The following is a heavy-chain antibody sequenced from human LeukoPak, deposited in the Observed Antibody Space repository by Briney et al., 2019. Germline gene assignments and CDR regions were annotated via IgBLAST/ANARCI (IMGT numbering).Heavy chain of an antibody. CDR1: VGSIISGSYY. CDR3: ARGRIQLWLGLNWFDP. Sequence: SETLSHTRTVSVGSIISGSYYASWTRQPAGRGLEWIGRIYTSGSTNYNPSLKSRVNISVDTSKDQFSLKLSSVTAADTAVYYCARGRIQLWLGLNWFDPWGEGTLVTVFS. D-gene: IGHD5-18*01. V-gene: IGHV4-61*02. J-gene: IGHJ5*02. CDR2: IYTSGST.